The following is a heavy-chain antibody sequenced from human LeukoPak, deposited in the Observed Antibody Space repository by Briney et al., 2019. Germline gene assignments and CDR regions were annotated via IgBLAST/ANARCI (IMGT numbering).Heavy chain of an antibody. D-gene: IGHD4-17*01. J-gene: IGHJ6*04. CDR2: IHSSEGT. Sequence: SETLSLTCTVSGGSLNGYYWGWIRQPPGKGLECIGYIHSSEGTAHNASLKRRLTISLDTSKNQFSLTLSSVTAADTAVYYCARHVYGEGMVVWGKGTTVTVSS. CDR3: ARHVYGEGMVV. CDR1: GGSLNGYY. V-gene: IGHV4-59*08.